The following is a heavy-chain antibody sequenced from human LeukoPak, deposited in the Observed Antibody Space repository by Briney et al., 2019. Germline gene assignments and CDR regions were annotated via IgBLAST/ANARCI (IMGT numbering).Heavy chain of an antibody. CDR3: ARLGYSYGLADFDY. CDR1: GGSISDTNYY. J-gene: IGHJ4*02. V-gene: IGHV4-39*07. D-gene: IGHD5-18*01. Sequence: SETLSLTCTVSGGSISDTNYYWAWIRQSPGTGLEWIGSIYYSGRTNNNPSLKSRVTLSIDTSENQLFLRLTSVTAADTAVYYCARLGYSYGLADFDYWGQGTLVTVSS. CDR2: IYYSGRT.